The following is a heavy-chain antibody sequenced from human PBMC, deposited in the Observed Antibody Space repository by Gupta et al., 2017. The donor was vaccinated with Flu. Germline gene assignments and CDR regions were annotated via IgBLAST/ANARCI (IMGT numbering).Heavy chain of an antibody. CDR2: DYWNDVK. CDR3: VHAAYTSSAALDAFDV. D-gene: IGHD3-10*01. V-gene: IGHV2-5*04. Sequence: ITLRESGPTLLRPTQTLTLTCTSSCFDVIAAGEAVGWLCQAPGKAPEWLSLDYWNDVKRYSPSLRKRIVINKDTSQSQVVLTKADMSPVDTSTYFCVHAAYTSSAALDAFDVWGQGTVVTVS. J-gene: IGHJ3*01. CDR1: CFDVIAAGEA.